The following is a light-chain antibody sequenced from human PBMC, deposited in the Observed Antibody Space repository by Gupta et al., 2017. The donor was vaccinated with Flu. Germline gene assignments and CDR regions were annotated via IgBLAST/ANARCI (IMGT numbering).Light chain of an antibody. J-gene: IGKJ3*01. CDR2: DAS. CDR1: QDIRKY. CDR3: QQYDNFPPT. Sequence: DIQMTQSPSSLSASVGDRVTITCQASQDIRKYLNWYQQRPGKAPKLLIYDASNLETGVPSRFSRSGFGTDFTFTINSLQPEDIGRYYCQQYDNFPPTFGPGTKVEIK. V-gene: IGKV1-33*01.